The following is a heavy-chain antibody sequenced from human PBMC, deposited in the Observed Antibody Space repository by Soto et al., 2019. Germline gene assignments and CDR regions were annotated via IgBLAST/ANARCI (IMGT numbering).Heavy chain of an antibody. J-gene: IGHJ5*01. Sequence: QVQLVQSGAEVKKPGSSVKVSCKASGGTSRSLSITWVRQAPGQGLEWMGGITPLFGIPNYPQKFQGRLTITANKSTGTAYLELSSLRSEDTAVYYCARDTHSAGGWFDTXXXGXXXXVSS. CDR3: ARDTHSAGGWFDT. D-gene: IGHD2-15*01. CDR2: ITPLFGIP. V-gene: IGHV1-69*17. CDR1: GGTSRSLS.